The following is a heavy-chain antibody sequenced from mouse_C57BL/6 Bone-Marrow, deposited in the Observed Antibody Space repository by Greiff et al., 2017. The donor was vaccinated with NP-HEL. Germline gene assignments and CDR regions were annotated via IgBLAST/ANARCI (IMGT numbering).Heavy chain of an antibody. J-gene: IGHJ1*03. CDR3: ARDAYYGSSYFYWYFDV. CDR1: GFTFSDFY. D-gene: IGHD1-1*01. V-gene: IGHV7-1*01. Sequence: EVQRVESGGGLVQSGRSLRLSCATSGFTFSDFYMEWVRHAPGKGLEWIAASRNKANDYTTEYSASVKGRFIVSRATSQSILYLQMNALRAEDTAIYYCARDAYYGSSYFYWYFDVWGTGTTVTVSS. CDR2: SRNKANDYTT.